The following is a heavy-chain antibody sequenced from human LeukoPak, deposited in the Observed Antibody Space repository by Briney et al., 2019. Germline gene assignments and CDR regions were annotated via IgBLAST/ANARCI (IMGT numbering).Heavy chain of an antibody. CDR1: GFTFSTYG. D-gene: IGHD2-15*01. CDR3: AKGAVVAACDY. V-gene: IGHV3-30*02. Sequence: GGSLRLSCAASGFTFSTYGMHWVRQAPGKGLEWVAFIRYDGNNKYYADSVKGRFTISRDNSKNTLYLQMNSLRPEDTAVYYCAKGAVVAACDYWGQGTLVTVSS. CDR2: IRYDGNNK. J-gene: IGHJ4*02.